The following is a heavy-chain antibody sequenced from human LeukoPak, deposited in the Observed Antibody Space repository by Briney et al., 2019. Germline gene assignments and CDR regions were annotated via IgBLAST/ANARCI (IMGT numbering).Heavy chain of an antibody. D-gene: IGHD5-18*01. V-gene: IGHV1-69*01. CDR1: GGTFSSYA. CDR3: ARDRGYSYGWIDFDY. J-gene: IGHJ4*02. Sequence: SVKVSCRASGGTFSSYAISWVRQAPGQGLEWMGGIIPIFGTANYAQKFQGRVTITADESTSTAYMELSSLRSEDTAVYYCARDRGYSYGWIDFDYWGQGTLVTVSS. CDR2: IIPIFGTA.